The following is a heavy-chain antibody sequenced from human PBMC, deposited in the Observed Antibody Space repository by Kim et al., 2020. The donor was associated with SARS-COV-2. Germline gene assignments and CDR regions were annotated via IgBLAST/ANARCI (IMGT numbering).Heavy chain of an antibody. CDR3: ARSSTVTPTGYFQL. J-gene: IGHJ1*01. Sequence: SPPFQGQVTISADKSISTAYLQWSSLKASDTAMYYCARSSTVTPTGYFQLWGQGTLVTVSS. V-gene: IGHV5-51*01. D-gene: IGHD4-17*01.